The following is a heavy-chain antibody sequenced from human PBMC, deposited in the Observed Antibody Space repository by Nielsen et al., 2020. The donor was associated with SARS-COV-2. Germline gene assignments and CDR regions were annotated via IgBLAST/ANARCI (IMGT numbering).Heavy chain of an antibody. Sequence: GGSLRLSCAASGFTVSSNYMSWVRQAPGKGLEWVAVISYDGSNKYYADSVKGRFTISRDNSKNTLYLQMNSLRAEDTAVYYCAREGAVDPFDYWGQGTLVTVSS. D-gene: IGHD1-26*01. CDR1: GFTVSSNY. CDR2: ISYDGSNK. J-gene: IGHJ4*02. V-gene: IGHV3-30*03. CDR3: AREGAVDPFDY.